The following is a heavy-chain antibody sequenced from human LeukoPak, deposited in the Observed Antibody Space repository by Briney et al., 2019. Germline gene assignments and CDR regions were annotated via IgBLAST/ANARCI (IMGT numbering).Heavy chain of an antibody. J-gene: IGHJ4*02. CDR3: ARVKHGIDY. CDR1: GFTFSSYS. Sequence: PGGSLRLSCAASGFTFSSYSMNWVRQAPGKGLEWVSVIYSGGSTYYADSVKGRFTISRDNSKNTLYLQMNSLRAEDTAVYYCARVKHGIDYWGQGTLVTVSS. V-gene: IGHV3-53*01. CDR2: IYSGGST.